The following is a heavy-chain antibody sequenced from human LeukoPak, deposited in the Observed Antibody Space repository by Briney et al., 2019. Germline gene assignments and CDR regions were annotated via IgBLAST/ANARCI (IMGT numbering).Heavy chain of an antibody. Sequence: ASVKVSCKASGYTFTSYGISWVRQAPGQGLEWMGWISAYNGNTNYAQKLQGRVTLPTDTSTSKAYMELRSLRSDDTAVYYCARDRGASFAFDIWGQGTMVTVSS. CDR3: ARDRGASFAFDI. CDR1: GYTFTSYG. CDR2: ISAYNGNT. J-gene: IGHJ3*02. V-gene: IGHV1-18*01. D-gene: IGHD4/OR15-4a*01.